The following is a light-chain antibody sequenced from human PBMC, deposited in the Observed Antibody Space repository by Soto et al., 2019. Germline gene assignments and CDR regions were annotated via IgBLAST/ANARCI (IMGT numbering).Light chain of an antibody. CDR2: YAS. Sequence: EIVMTQSPATLSVSPGERATLSCRASWNVGSNLAWYQHKPGQAPRLLIYYASTRATGVPARFCGSGSGTEFALTISSLQSEDFAVYYCQQYNNWPPYTFGQGTKLEIE. J-gene: IGKJ2*01. V-gene: IGKV3-15*01. CDR1: WNVGSN. CDR3: QQYNNWPPYT.